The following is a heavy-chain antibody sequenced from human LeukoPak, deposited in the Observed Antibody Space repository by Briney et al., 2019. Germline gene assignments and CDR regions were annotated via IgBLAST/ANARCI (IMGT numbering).Heavy chain of an antibody. CDR1: GGSISSYY. CDR2: IYSSGYT. Sequence: SETLSLTCTVSGGSISSYYWSWIRQPAGKGPEWIGRIYSSGYTNYNPSLKSRVTMSVDTSKNQFSLKLSSVTAADTAVYYCARVAAMSTHDAFDIWGQGIMVTVSS. V-gene: IGHV4-4*07. J-gene: IGHJ3*02. D-gene: IGHD5-18*01. CDR3: ARVAAMSTHDAFDI.